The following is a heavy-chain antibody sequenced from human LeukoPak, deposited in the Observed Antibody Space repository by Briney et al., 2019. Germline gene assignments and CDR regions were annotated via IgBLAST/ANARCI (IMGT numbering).Heavy chain of an antibody. J-gene: IGHJ4*02. V-gene: IGHV4-31*03. CDR3: ARDRGYGSGSYYYDY. CDR2: IYYSGST. Sequence: SETLSLTCTVSGGSINSGGYYWSWIRQHPGKGLEWIGCIYYSGSTYYNPSLKSRVTISIDTSKNQFSLKLSSVTAADTAVYYCARDRGYGSGSYYYDYWGQGTLVTVSS. CDR1: GGSINSGGYY. D-gene: IGHD3-10*01.